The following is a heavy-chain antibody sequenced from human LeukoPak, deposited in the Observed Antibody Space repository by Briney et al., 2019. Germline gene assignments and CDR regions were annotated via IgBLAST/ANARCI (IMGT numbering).Heavy chain of an antibody. Sequence: ASVKVSCKASGYTFTSYYISWVRQAPGQGLEWMGWISAYNGNTNYAQKLQGRVTMTTDTSTSTAYMELRSLRSDDTAVYYCARSLGRTAMVTLDYWGQGTLVTVSS. CDR1: GYTFTSYY. J-gene: IGHJ4*02. V-gene: IGHV1-18*01. CDR3: ARSLGRTAMVTLDY. CDR2: ISAYNGNT. D-gene: IGHD5-18*01.